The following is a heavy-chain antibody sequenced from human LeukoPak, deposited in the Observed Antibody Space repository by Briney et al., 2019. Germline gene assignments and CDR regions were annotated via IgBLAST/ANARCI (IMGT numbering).Heavy chain of an antibody. CDR1: GGSISSYY. Sequence: SETLSLTCTVSGGSISSYYWSWIRQPPGKGLEWIGYIYHSGSTYYNPSLKSRVTISVDRSKNQFSLKLSSMTAADTAVYYCARGHDYGDYHDYWGQGTLVTVSS. D-gene: IGHD4-17*01. J-gene: IGHJ4*02. CDR3: ARGHDYGDYHDY. V-gene: IGHV4-59*12. CDR2: IYHSGST.